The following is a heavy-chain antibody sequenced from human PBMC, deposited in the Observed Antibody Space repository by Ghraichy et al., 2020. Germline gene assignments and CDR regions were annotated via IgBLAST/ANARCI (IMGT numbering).Heavy chain of an antibody. CDR1: GFTFRSYW. Sequence: GGSLRLSCEVSGFTFRSYWMHWVRHAPGKGLVWVSNINKDGSTTTYADSVRGRFTISRDNAKNTLYLQMSSLRVEATAVYYCARALGLCRGSKCSWWFYPWGQGTLVTVST. D-gene: IGHD2-15*01. J-gene: IGHJ5*01. CDR3: ARALGLCRGSKCSWWFYP. CDR2: INKDGSTT. V-gene: IGHV3-74*03.